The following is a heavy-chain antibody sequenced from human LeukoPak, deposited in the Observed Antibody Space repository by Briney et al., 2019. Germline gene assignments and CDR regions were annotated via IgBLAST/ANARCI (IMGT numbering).Heavy chain of an antibody. V-gene: IGHV3-30*18. Sequence: GGSLRLSCAASGFTFSSYGMHWVRQAPGKGLEWVAVISYDGSNKYYADSVKGRFTISRDNSKNTLYLQVNSLRAEDTAVYYCAKGVGPGIAAAGTFLGFDYWGQGTLVTVSS. D-gene: IGHD6-13*01. J-gene: IGHJ4*02. CDR2: ISYDGSNK. CDR1: GFTFSSYG. CDR3: AKGVGPGIAAAGTFLGFDY.